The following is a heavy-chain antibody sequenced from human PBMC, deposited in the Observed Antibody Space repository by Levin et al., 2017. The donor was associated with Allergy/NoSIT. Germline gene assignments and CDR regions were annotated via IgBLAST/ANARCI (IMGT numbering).Heavy chain of an antibody. CDR3: ARDWGSISSYYYYGVDV. V-gene: IGHV1-18*01. CDR1: GYTFTSYG. D-gene: IGHD7-27*01. CDR2: ISAYNDNT. Sequence: GESLKISCKASGYTFTSYGISWVRQAPGHGLEWMGWISAYNDNTNYAQKLQGRVTMTTDTSTSTAYMELRSLRSDDTAVYYCARDWGSISSYYYYGVDVWGQGTTVTVSS. J-gene: IGHJ6*02.